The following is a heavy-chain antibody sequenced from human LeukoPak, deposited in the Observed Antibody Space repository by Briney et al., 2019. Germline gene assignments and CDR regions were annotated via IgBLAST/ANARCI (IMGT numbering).Heavy chain of an antibody. CDR3: ASTIAVAGTAWFDP. Sequence: PSETLSLTCTVSGGSISSSSYYWGWIRQPPGTGLEWIGSIYYSGSTYYNPSLKSRVTISVDTSKNQFSLKLSSVTAADTAVYYCASTIAVAGTAWFDPWGQGTLVTISS. D-gene: IGHD6-19*01. V-gene: IGHV4-39*01. J-gene: IGHJ5*02. CDR1: GGSISSSSYY. CDR2: IYYSGST.